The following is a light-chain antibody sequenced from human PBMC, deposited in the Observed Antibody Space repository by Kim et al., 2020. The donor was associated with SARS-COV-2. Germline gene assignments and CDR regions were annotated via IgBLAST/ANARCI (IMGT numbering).Light chain of an antibody. CDR1: QSVSSY. V-gene: IGKV3-11*01. CDR2: DAS. Sequence: SWSPGERATLSCSASQSVSSYLAWYQQKPGQAPRLLIYDASNRATGIPARFSGSGSGTDFTLTISSLEPEDFAVYYCQQRSNWLTFGGGTKVDIK. CDR3: QQRSNWLT. J-gene: IGKJ4*01.